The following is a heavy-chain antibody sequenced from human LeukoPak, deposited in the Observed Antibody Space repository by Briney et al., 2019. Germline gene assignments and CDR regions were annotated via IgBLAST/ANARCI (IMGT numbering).Heavy chain of an antibody. CDR1: GFTFTSYA. CDR3: AREYSGYDKVDY. CDR2: INAGNGNT. J-gene: IGHJ4*02. Sequence: GGSLRLSCAASGFTFTSYAMHWVRQAPGQRLEWMGWINAGNGNTKYSQKFQGRVTITRDTSASTAYMELSSLRSEDTAVYYCAREYSGYDKVDYWGQGTLVTVSS. V-gene: IGHV1-3*01. D-gene: IGHD5-12*01.